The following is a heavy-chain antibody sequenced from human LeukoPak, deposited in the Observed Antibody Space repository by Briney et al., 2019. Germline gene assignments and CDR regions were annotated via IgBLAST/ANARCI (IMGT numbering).Heavy chain of an antibody. D-gene: IGHD4-17*01. Sequence: GASVKVSYKTSGYTFTGYFMHWVRQAPGQGLEWMGWINPNSGGTNYAQKFQGRVTMTRDTSISTAYMELTRLRSDDTAMYYCSREGDYGDYGRLWCFDLWGRSTLVTVSS. CDR3: SREGDYGDYGRLWCFDL. J-gene: IGHJ2*01. V-gene: IGHV1-2*02. CDR2: INPNSGGT. CDR1: GYTFTGYF.